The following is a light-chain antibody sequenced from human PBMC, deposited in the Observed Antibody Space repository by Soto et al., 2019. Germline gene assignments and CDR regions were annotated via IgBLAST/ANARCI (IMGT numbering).Light chain of an antibody. CDR2: GAS. V-gene: IGKV3-15*01. Sequence: EIVMTQSPATLSVSPGERATLSCRASQSVSSNLAWYQQKPGQAPRLLIYGASTRSTGIPARFSGSGSVTEFNLTISSLQSDAFAVYYCQQYNNWPLTFGGGTKVEIQ. CDR3: QQYNNWPLT. CDR1: QSVSSN. J-gene: IGKJ4*01.